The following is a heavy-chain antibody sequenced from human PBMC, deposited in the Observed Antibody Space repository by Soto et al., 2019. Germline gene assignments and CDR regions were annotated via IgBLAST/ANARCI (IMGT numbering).Heavy chain of an antibody. CDR3: TTGYSSGWYDYYYGMDV. D-gene: IGHD6-19*01. CDR1: GFTFSNAW. CDR2: IKSKTDGGTT. J-gene: IGHJ6*02. V-gene: IGHV3-15*01. Sequence: KNGGSLRLSCAASGFTFSNAWMSWVRQAPGKGLEWVGRIKSKTDGGTTDYAAPVKGRFTISRDDSKNTLYLQMNSLKTEDTAVYYCTTGYSSGWYDYYYGMDVWGQGTTVTVSS.